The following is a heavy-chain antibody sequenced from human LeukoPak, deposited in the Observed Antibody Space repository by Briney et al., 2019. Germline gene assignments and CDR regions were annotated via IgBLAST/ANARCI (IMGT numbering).Heavy chain of an antibody. D-gene: IGHD5-12*01. Sequence: AGSLTLSCAASGFTFSRYWMSWVRQAPGQGLVWVANIKQDGSEKYYVGSVRGRFTISRDNAKNSLYLQMNSLSAEDTAVYYCARGVPTILYWYFDLWGRGTLVTVSS. CDR3: ARGVPTILYWYFDL. CDR2: IKQDGSEK. V-gene: IGHV3-7*02. CDR1: GFTFSRYW. J-gene: IGHJ2*01.